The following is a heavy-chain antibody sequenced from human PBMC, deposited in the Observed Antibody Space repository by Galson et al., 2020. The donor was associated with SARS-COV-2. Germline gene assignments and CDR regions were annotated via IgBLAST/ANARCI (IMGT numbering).Heavy chain of an antibody. CDR3: AREAYYDSSGNPDK. J-gene: IGHJ4*02. CDR2: IYTSGST. CDR1: GGSISSGSYY. V-gene: IGHV4-61*02. D-gene: IGHD3-22*01. Sequence: SETLSLTCTVSGGSISSGSYYWSWIRQPAGKGLEWIGRIYTSGSTNYNPSLKSRVTISVDTSKNQFSLKLSSVTAADTAVYYCAREAYYDSSGNPDKWGQGTLVTVSS.